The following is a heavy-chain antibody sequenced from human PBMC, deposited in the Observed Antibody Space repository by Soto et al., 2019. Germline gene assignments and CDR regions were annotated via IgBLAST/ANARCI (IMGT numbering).Heavy chain of an antibody. D-gene: IGHD3-3*01. Sequence: QLQLQESGAGLVKPSQTLSLTCAVAGGSISSGGYSWSWIRQPPGNGLEWIGYISHSGSTYYNPSLNSRVTISVDRSKNQFSLKLSSVTAADTAVYYCVRGPPFGRWGQGTLVTVSS. CDR2: ISHSGST. CDR1: GGSISSGGYS. CDR3: VRGPPFGR. J-gene: IGHJ4*02. V-gene: IGHV4-30-2*01.